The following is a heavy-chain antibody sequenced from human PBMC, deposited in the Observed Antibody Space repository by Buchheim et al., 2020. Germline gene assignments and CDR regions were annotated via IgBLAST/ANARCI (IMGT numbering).Heavy chain of an antibody. CDR3: ARRAPFRRSESDYMDV. D-gene: IGHD1-14*01. CDR1: GGSISSGGYY. CDR2: IYYSGST. Sequence: QVQLQESGPGLVKPSQILSLTCTVSGGSISSGGYYWSWIRQHPGKGLAWIGSIYYSGSTHYNPSLMSRVTISVDTSKHQFSLKLSSVTAADTAVYYCARRAPFRRSESDYMDVWGKGTT. J-gene: IGHJ6*03. V-gene: IGHV4-31*03.